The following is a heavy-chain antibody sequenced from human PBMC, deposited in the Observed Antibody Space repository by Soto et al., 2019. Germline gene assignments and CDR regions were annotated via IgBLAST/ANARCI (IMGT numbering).Heavy chain of an antibody. CDR3: AKEGFVLLNLDY. V-gene: IGHV3-30*18. CDR2: ISYDGSNK. CDR1: GFTFSSYG. J-gene: IGHJ4*02. D-gene: IGHD2-15*01. Sequence: QVQLVESGGGVVQPGRSLRLSCAASGFTFSSYGMHWVRQAPGKGLEWVAVISYDGSNKYYADSVKGRFTISRDNSKNTLYLQMNSLRAEDTAVYYFAKEGFVLLNLDYWGQGTLVTVSS.